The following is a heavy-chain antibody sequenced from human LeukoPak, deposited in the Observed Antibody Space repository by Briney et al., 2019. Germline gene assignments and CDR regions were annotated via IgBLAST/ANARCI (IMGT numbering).Heavy chain of an antibody. Sequence: SVKVSCKASGGTFSSYAISWVRQAPGQGLEWMGGIIPIFGKANYAQKFQGRVTITADKSTSTAYMELSSLRSEDTAVYYCARESLYYYDSSGYYFHDAFDIWGQGTMVTVSS. D-gene: IGHD3-22*01. CDR3: ARESLYYYDSSGYYFHDAFDI. CDR1: GGTFSSYA. V-gene: IGHV1-69*06. J-gene: IGHJ3*02. CDR2: IIPIFGKA.